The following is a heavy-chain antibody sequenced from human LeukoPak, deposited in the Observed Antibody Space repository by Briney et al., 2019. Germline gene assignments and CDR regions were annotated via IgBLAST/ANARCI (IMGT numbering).Heavy chain of an antibody. D-gene: IGHD1-14*01. V-gene: IGHV3-21*01. J-gene: IGHJ3*02. CDR1: SFSFDSHS. CDR3: ASAGVYCRTTDCYAFDI. CDR2: ISSDSHHI. Sequence: GGSLRLSCTASSFSFDSHSMNWVRLAPGKGLQWVSSISSDSHHIYYADSVKGRFTSSRDNAKNLVFLQMNSLRAEDTAVYYCASAGVYCRTTDCYAFDIWGQGTLVSVSS.